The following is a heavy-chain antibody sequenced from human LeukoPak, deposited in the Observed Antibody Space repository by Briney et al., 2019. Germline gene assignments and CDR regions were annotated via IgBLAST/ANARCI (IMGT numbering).Heavy chain of an antibody. Sequence: ASVKVSCKASGGTFTGYYMHWVRQAPGQGLEWMGWINPNSGDTNYAQKFQGRVTMTRDTSISTAYMELSRLRSDDSAVYYCTRVRANNFDYWGQGTLVTVSS. CDR1: GGTFTGYY. J-gene: IGHJ4*02. V-gene: IGHV1-2*02. CDR2: INPNSGDT. D-gene: IGHD1/OR15-1a*01. CDR3: TRVRANNFDY.